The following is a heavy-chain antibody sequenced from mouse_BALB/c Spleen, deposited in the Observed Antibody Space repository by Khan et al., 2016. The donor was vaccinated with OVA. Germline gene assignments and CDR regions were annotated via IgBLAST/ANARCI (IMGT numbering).Heavy chain of an antibody. J-gene: IGHJ2*01. CDR3: ARIKKIVATYFDY. CDR1: GYTFTSYW. V-gene: IGHV1S81*02. Sequence: VELVESGAELVKAGASVKMSCKASGYTFTSYWMHWVKQRLGQGLEWFAETNPTNGRTYYNEKFKSKATLTVDKSSSTAYMLLSGPTFEDSAVYYCARIKKIVATYFDYWSQGTTRTVSS. CDR2: TNPTNGRT. D-gene: IGHD1-1*01.